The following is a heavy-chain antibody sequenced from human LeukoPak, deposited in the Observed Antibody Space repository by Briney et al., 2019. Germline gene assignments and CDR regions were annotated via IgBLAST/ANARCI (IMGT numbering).Heavy chain of an antibody. D-gene: IGHD2-2*01. CDR2: ISAYNGIT. CDR3: ARVDRSPDIVVIPAAIIRPGAFDI. J-gene: IGHJ3*02. V-gene: IGHV1-18*01. Sequence: EASVKVSCKASGYTFTSYGISWVRQAPGQGLEWMGWISAYNGITNSAQKLQGRVTMTTDTSTSTAYMELRSLRSDDTAVYYCARVDRSPDIVVIPAAIIRPGAFDIWGQGTMVTVSS. CDR1: GYTFTSYG.